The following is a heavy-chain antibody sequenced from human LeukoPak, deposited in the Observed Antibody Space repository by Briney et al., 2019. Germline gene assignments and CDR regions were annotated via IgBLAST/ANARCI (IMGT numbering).Heavy chain of an antibody. Sequence: ASVKVSCKASGYTFTSYGISWVRQAPGQGLEWMGWISAYNGNTNYAQKLQGRVTMTTDTSTSTAYMELRSLRSDDTAVYYCAREWGVAGTMVRGVIDYYYYGMDVWGQGTTVTVSS. CDR3: AREWGVAGTMVRGVIDYYYYGMDV. CDR2: ISAYNGNT. J-gene: IGHJ6*02. V-gene: IGHV1-18*01. D-gene: IGHD3-10*01. CDR1: GYTFTSYG.